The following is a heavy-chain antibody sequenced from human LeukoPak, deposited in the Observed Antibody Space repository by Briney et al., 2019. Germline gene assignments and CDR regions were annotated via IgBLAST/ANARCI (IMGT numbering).Heavy chain of an antibody. CDR1: GFTFSSYG. J-gene: IGHJ4*02. CDR3: AKMVHGGAYCGGACSYFAY. D-gene: IGHD2-21*02. Sequence: GGSLRLSCAASGFTFSSYGMHWVRQAPGKGLGWVAVISYDGSNKYYADSVKGRFTISRDNSKNTLYLQMNRLRAEDTAVYYCAKMVHGGAYCGGACSYFAYWGQATLVTVPS. CDR2: ISYDGSNK. V-gene: IGHV3-30*18.